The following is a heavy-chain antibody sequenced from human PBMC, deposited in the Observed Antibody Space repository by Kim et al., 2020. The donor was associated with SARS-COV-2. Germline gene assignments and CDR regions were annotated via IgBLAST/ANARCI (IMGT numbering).Heavy chain of an antibody. CDR3: ARGNYYESVSLSDYYNGMDV. Sequence: GGSLRLSCAASGLSFDDSAMNWVRQAPGKGLEWVAVMSYDGSNKEYADSVKGRFSISRDNSKTTLSLQMNSLRVEDTAVYYCARGNYYESVSLSDYYNGMDVWGQGTTVTVSS. D-gene: IGHD3-10*01. J-gene: IGHJ6*02. CDR2: MSYDGSNK. CDR1: GLSFDDSA. V-gene: IGHV3-30-3*01.